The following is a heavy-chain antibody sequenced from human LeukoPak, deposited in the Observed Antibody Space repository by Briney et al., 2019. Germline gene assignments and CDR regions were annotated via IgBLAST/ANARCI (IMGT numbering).Heavy chain of an antibody. Sequence: QPGGSLRLSCAAAGFTISSYAMSGVRQAPGEGLELVSAISGSVGSTYYADSVKGRFTISRDNSKNTLYLQMNSLRAEDTAVYYCAKEIIERGAFDYWGQGTLVTVSS. CDR3: AKEIIERGAFDY. D-gene: IGHD1-26*01. J-gene: IGHJ4*02. CDR1: GFTISSYA. V-gene: IGHV3-23*01. CDR2: ISGSVGST.